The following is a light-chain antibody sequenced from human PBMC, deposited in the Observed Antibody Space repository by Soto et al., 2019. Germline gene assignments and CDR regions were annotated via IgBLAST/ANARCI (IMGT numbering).Light chain of an antibody. CDR1: SSDVGGYNY. J-gene: IGLJ1*01. CDR3: SSYTSSSTPDV. Sequence: QSALTQPASVSGSPGQSITISCTGTSSDVGGYNYVSWYQQHPGKAPKLMIYDVSNRPLGVSNRFSGSKSGNTASLTISGLQAEDEADYYCSSYTSSSTPDVFGTGTKLTVL. V-gene: IGLV2-14*01. CDR2: DVS.